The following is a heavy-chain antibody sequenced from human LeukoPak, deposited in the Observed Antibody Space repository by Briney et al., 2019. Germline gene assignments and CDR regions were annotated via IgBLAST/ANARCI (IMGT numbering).Heavy chain of an antibody. CDR3: AKGIKYGDYVRYFDY. V-gene: IGHV3-23*01. CDR2: ISGSGGST. D-gene: IGHD4-17*01. J-gene: IGHJ4*02. Sequence: GGSLRLSCAASGFTFNNYAMSWVRQAPGKGPEWVSAISGSGGSTYYADSVKGRFTISRDISKNTLYLQMNSLRAEDTAVYYCAKGIKYGDYVRYFDYWGQGTLVTVSS. CDR1: GFTFNNYA.